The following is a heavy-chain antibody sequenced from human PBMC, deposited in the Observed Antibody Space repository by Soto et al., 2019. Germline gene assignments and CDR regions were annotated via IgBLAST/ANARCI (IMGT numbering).Heavy chain of an antibody. CDR2: ISSSSSTI. J-gene: IGHJ6*02. Sequence: EVQLVESGGGLVQPGGSLRLSCAASGFTFSSYSMNWVRQAPGKGLEWVSYISSSSSTIYYADSVKGRFTISRDNAKNSLYLQMNSLRDEDTAVYYCARDSHEVPPYDFWSGSQYYGMDVWGQGTTVTVSS. D-gene: IGHD3-3*01. CDR3: ARDSHEVPPYDFWSGSQYYGMDV. V-gene: IGHV3-48*02. CDR1: GFTFSSYS.